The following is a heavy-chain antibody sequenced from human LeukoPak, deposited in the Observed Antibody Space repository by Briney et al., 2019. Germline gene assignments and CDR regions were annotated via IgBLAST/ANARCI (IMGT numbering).Heavy chain of an antibody. J-gene: IGHJ3*02. CDR2: ISYDGSNK. Sequence: SGGSLRLSCAASGFTFSSYAMHWVRQAPGDGREWGAVISYDGSNKNYADSVKGRFTTSRDNSKNTLYLQMNSLRAEDTAVYYCARDLAWDAFDIWGQGTMVTVSA. CDR1: GFTFSSYA. V-gene: IGHV3-30-3*01. CDR3: ARDLAWDAFDI.